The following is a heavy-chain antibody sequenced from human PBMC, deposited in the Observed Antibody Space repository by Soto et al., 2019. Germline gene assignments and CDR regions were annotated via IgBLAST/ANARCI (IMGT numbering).Heavy chain of an antibody. D-gene: IGHD3-22*01. CDR1: GGTFSSYA. CDR3: ARDQNSITMIVWPSLTRDYNWFDP. V-gene: IGHV1-69*06. J-gene: IGHJ5*02. CDR2: IIPIFGTA. Sequence: SVKVSCKASGGTFSSYAISWVRQAPGQGLEWMGGIIPIFGTANYAQKFQGRVTITADKSTSTAYMELSSLRSEDTAVYYCARDQNSITMIVWPSLTRDYNWFDPWGQGTLVTVSS.